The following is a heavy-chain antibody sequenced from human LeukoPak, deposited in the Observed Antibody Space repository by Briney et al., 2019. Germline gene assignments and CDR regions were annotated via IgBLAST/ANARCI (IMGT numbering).Heavy chain of an antibody. V-gene: IGHV3-21*01. CDR3: ARDANSMAPFDY. Sequence: GGSLRLSCAASGFTFSSYSMNWVRQAPRKGLEWVSSISSSSSSYIYYADSVKGRFTISRDNAKNSLYLQMNSLRAEDTAVYYCARDANSMAPFDYWGQGTLVTVSS. CDR1: GFTFSSYS. D-gene: IGHD2-8*01. CDR2: ISSSSSSYI. J-gene: IGHJ4*02.